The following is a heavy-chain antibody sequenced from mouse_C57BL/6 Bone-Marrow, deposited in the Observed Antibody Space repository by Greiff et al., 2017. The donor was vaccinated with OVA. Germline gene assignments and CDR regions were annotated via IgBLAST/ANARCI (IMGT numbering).Heavy chain of an antibody. D-gene: IGHD1-1*01. V-gene: IGHV1-53*01. Sequence: QVQLQQPGPELVKPGASVKLSCKASGYTFTSYWMHWVKQRPGQGLEWIGNINTSNGGTNYNEKFKSKATLTVDTSSSTAYMQLSSLTSEDSAVNYCARNYYGSSYNFDYWGQGTTLTVSS. J-gene: IGHJ2*01. CDR1: GYTFTSYW. CDR3: ARNYYGSSYNFDY. CDR2: INTSNGGT.